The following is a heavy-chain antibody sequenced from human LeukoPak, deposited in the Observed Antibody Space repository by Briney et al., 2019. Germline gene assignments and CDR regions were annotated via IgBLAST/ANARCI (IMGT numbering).Heavy chain of an antibody. Sequence: SLRLSCAASGFTFDDYAMHWVRQAPGKGLEWVSGISWNSGSIGYADSVKGRFTISRDNAKNSLYLQMNSLRAEDTALYYCAKDYPRFSNYGYFDYWGQGTLVTVSS. D-gene: IGHD4-11*01. CDR3: AKDYPRFSNYGYFDY. CDR2: ISWNSGSI. V-gene: IGHV3-9*01. CDR1: GFTFDDYA. J-gene: IGHJ4*02.